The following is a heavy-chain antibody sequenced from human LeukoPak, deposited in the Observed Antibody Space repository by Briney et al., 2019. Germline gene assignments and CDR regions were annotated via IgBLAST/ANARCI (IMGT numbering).Heavy chain of an antibody. CDR2: ISYDGSNK. V-gene: IGHV3-30*04. J-gene: IGHJ4*02. CDR3: ARDSTTSHCFDY. D-gene: IGHD2-2*01. CDR1: GFTFSSYA. Sequence: GGSLRLSSAASGFTFSSYAMHWVRHAPRKGLEWVAVISYDGSNKYYADSVKGRFTISRDNSKNTLYLQMNSLRAEDTAVYYCARDSTTSHCFDYWGQGTLVTVSS.